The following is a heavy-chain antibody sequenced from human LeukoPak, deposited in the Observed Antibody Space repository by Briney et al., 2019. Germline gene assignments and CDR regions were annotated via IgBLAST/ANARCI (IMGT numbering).Heavy chain of an antibody. CDR1: GGSISSGDYY. Sequence: SQTLSLTCTVSGGSISSGDYYWSWIRQPPGKGLEWIGYIYYSGSTYYNPSLKSRVTISVDTSKNQFSLKLSSVTAADTAVYYCARDRRGYPYFDYWGQGTLVTVSS. CDR2: IYYSGST. CDR3: ARDRRGYPYFDY. V-gene: IGHV4-30-4*01. J-gene: IGHJ4*02. D-gene: IGHD5-12*01.